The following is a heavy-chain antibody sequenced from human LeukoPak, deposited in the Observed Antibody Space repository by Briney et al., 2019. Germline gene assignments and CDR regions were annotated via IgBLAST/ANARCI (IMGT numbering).Heavy chain of an antibody. Sequence: PSETLSLTCTVSGGSISSGGYYWSWIRQPPGKGLEWIGYIYHSGSTYYNPSLKSRVTISVDRSKNQFSLKLSSVTAADTAVYYCAATGYGSGSYEHEYYFDYWGQGTLVTVSS. CDR1: GGSISSGGYY. D-gene: IGHD3-10*01. CDR2: IYHSGST. V-gene: IGHV4-30-2*01. CDR3: AATGYGSGSYEHEYYFDY. J-gene: IGHJ4*02.